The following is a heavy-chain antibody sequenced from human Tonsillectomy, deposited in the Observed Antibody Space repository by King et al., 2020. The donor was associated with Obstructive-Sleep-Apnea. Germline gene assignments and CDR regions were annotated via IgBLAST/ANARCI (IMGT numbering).Heavy chain of an antibody. CDR2: ISYDGSNK. Sequence: VQLVESGGGVVQPGRSLRLSCAASGFTFSSYAMHWVRQAPGKGLEWVAVISYDGSNKYYADSVKGRFTVSRDNSQNTLYLQMNSLRAEDTAWYYCASRGGGRCFSACFDYWGQGTLVTVSS. D-gene: IGHD2-15*01. CDR1: GFTFSSYA. J-gene: IGHJ4*02. V-gene: IGHV3-30*04. CDR3: ASRGGGRCFSACFDY.